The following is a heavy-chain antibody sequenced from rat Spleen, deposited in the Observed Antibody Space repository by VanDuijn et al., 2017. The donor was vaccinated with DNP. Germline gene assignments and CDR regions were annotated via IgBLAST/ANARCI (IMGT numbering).Heavy chain of an antibody. CDR2: ISPSGGST. D-gene: IGHD1-2*01. Sequence: EVHLVVSGGGLVQPGRSLKLSCAVSGLTFSDYYMAWVRQAPTKGLEWVASISPSGGSTYYRDSVKGRFTISRDNAKSTLYLQMDSLRSEDTATYYCATVYSSYAMDAWGQGTSVTVSS. V-gene: IGHV5-27*01. J-gene: IGHJ4*01. CDR3: ATVYSSYAMDA. CDR1: GLTFSDYY.